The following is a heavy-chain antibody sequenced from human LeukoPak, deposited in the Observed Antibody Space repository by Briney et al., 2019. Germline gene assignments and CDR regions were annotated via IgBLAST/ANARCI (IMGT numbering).Heavy chain of an antibody. CDR1: GGSISSSSYY. D-gene: IGHD5-24*01. Sequence: PSETLSLTCTVSGGSISSSSYYWGWIRQPPGKGLEWIGSIYYSGSTYYNPSLKSRVTISVDTSKNQFSLKLSSVTAADPAVYYCARAPITSDAFDIWGQGTMVTVSS. CDR3: ARAPITSDAFDI. CDR2: IYYSGST. J-gene: IGHJ3*02. V-gene: IGHV4-39*07.